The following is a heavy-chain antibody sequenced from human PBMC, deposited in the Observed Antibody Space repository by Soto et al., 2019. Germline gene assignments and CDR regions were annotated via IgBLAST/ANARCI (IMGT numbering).Heavy chain of an antibody. V-gene: IGHV4-4*02. CDR2: IYHSGST. Sequence: SETLSLTCAVSGGSISSSNWWSWVRQPPGKGLEWIGEIYHSGSTNYNPSLKSRVTISVDKSKNQFSLKLSSVTAADTAVYYCARGAVLMVYALYGMDVWGQGTTVTVSS. J-gene: IGHJ6*02. CDR3: ARGAVLMVYALYGMDV. D-gene: IGHD2-8*01. CDR1: GGSISSSNW.